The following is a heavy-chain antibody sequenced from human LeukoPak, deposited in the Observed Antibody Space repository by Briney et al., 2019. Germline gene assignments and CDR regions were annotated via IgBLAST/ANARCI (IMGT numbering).Heavy chain of an antibody. V-gene: IGHV3-11*01. Sequence: GGSLRLSCAASGFTFSDYHMSWIRQAPGKGLEWVSYISSGGSTIYYADSVKGRYTISRDNAKNSLYLQMNSLRAEDTAVYYCWHPLIQGAVSWGQGTLVTVSS. CDR1: GFTFSDYH. J-gene: IGHJ5*02. D-gene: IGHD3-10*01. CDR3: WHPLIQGAVS. CDR2: ISSGGSTI.